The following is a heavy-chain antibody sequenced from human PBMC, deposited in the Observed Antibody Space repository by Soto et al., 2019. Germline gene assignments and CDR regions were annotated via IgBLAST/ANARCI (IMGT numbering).Heavy chain of an antibody. J-gene: IGHJ5*02. D-gene: IGHD2-15*01. CDR1: GGTFSSYT. Sequence: GASVKVSCKASGGTFSSYTISWVRQAPGQGLEWMGRIIPILGIANYAQKFQGRVTITADKSTSSAYMELSSLRSEDTAVYYCAMGVVVVVAATANWFDPWGQRTLVTVSS. CDR2: IIPILGIA. V-gene: IGHV1-69*02. CDR3: AMGVVVVVAATANWFDP.